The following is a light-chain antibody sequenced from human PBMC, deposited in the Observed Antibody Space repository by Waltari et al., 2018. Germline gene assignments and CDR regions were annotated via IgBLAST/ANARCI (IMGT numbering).Light chain of an antibody. CDR1: SSDVGGYNY. Sequence: QSALTQPPSASGSPGQSVTISCPGTSSDVGGYNYVSWYQQHPGKAPKLMIYEVSKRPSGVPDRFSGSKSGNTASLTVSGLQAEDEADYYCSSYAGSNNYVFGTETKVTVL. CDR3: SSYAGSNNYV. J-gene: IGLJ1*01. CDR2: EVS. V-gene: IGLV2-8*01.